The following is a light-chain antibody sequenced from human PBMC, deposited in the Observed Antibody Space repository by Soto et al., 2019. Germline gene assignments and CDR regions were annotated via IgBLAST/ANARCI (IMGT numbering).Light chain of an antibody. CDR1: QSVSSSY. CDR2: GAS. Sequence: EIVLTQSPGTLSLSPGERATLSCRASQSVSSSYLAWYQQKPGQAPRLLIYGASSRATGIPDRFSGSGSGXDXTXXXSRLXPXXXAXYYCQQDGSSPWTFGQGTKVEIK. CDR3: QQDGSSPWT. J-gene: IGKJ1*01. V-gene: IGKV3-20*01.